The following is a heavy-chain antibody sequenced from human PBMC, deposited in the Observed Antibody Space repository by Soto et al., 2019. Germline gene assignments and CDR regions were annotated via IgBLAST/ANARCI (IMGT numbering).Heavy chain of an antibody. CDR3: ARDLESLDTAMVFDY. CDR2: INPKSGGT. V-gene: IGHV1-2*04. Sequence: ASVKVSCKASGYTFTGYYMHWVRQAPGQGLEWMGWINPKSGGTNYAQKFQGWVTMTRDTSISTAYMELSRLRSDDTAVYYCARDLESLDTAMVFDYWGKGPLVTVSS. CDR1: GYTFTGYY. D-gene: IGHD5-18*01. J-gene: IGHJ4*02.